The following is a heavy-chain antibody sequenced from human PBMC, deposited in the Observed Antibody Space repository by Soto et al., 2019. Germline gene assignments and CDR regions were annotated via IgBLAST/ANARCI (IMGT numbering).Heavy chain of an antibody. CDR3: AKATRGGAATLIRDY. Sequence: EVQLLESGGGLVQPGGSLRLSCAAAGFPFTIYAWSWVGRAPGKGLEWASAISGSGGSTYYADSVKGRFTISRDNSKNTLYLQMNSLRADDTAVYYCAKATRGGAATLIRDYWGQGTLVTVSS. D-gene: IGHD6-13*01. J-gene: IGHJ4*02. V-gene: IGHV3-23*01. CDR2: ISGSGGST. CDR1: GFPFTIYA.